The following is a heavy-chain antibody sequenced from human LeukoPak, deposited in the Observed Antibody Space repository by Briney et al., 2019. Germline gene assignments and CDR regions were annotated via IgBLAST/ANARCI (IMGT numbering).Heavy chain of an antibody. CDR1: GFTFSSYW. J-gene: IGHJ6*04. Sequence: GGSLRLSCAASGFTFSSYWMSWVRQAPGKELEWVSYISSSGSTIYYADSVKGRFTISRDNAKNSLYLQMNSLRAEDTAVYYCAELGITMIGGVWGKGTTVTISS. D-gene: IGHD3-10*02. CDR2: ISSSGSTI. V-gene: IGHV3-48*04. CDR3: AELGITMIGGV.